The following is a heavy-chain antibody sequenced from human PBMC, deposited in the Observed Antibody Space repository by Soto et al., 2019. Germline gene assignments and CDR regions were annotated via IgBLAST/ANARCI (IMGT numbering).Heavy chain of an antibody. CDR3: ARVQQRRADKGGYYVPDVFDI. V-gene: IGHV3-11*01. CDR2: ISSSSGGTI. J-gene: IGHJ3*02. CDR1: GFTFSDYY. Sequence: GGSLRLSCAASGFTFSDYYMNWVRQAPGKGLEWVSYISSSSGGTIYYADSVKGRFTISRDNAKNSVYLQMDSLRAEDTAVYYCARVQQRRADKGGYYVPDVFDIWAQGTMVTVSS. D-gene: IGHD3-3*01.